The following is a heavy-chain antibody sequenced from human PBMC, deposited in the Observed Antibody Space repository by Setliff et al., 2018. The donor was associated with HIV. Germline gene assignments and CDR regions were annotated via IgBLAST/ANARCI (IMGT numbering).Heavy chain of an antibody. CDR2: IYYSGST. CDR1: GDSVSNDNYY. CDR3: ARTRGYTYGYIDY. V-gene: IGHV4-39*01. Sequence: SETLSLTCAVSGDSVSNDNYYWGWIRQPPGKGLEWIGNIYYSGSTYYNPSLKSRVTISVDTSKNQFSLKLSSVTAADTAIYYCARTRGYTYGYIDYWGQGTLVTVSS. D-gene: IGHD5-18*01. J-gene: IGHJ4*02.